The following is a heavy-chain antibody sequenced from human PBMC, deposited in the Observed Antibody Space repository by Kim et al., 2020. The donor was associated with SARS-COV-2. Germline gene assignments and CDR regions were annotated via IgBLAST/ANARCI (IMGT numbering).Heavy chain of an antibody. Sequence: ADSVKGRFTISRDNARITLYLQMNSLRAEDTAVYYCARGSSVSYPCAFDIWGQGTMVTVSS. CDR3: ARGSSVSYPCAFDI. D-gene: IGHD1-26*01. V-gene: IGHV3-74*01. J-gene: IGHJ3*02.